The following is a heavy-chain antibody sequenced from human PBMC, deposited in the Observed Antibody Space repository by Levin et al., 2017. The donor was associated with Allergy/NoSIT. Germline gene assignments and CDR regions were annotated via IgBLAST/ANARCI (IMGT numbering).Heavy chain of an antibody. J-gene: IGHJ4*02. D-gene: IGHD2-15*01. CDR2: ISSSTTTE. CDR3: VREGGWWAPYYFDY. Sequence: GGSLRLSCTASGFTFRNYNMNWVRQAPGKGLEWLSYISSSTTTEYYAYSLKGRFTVSRDNAKNSLYLQMNSLRDDDTAVYYCVREGGWWAPYYFDYWGQGALVTVSS. V-gene: IGHV3-48*02. CDR1: GFTFRNYN.